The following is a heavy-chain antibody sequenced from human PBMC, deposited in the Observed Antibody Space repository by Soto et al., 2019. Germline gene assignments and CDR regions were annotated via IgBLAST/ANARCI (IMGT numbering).Heavy chain of an antibody. J-gene: IGHJ4*02. D-gene: IGHD3-22*01. CDR2: VSSDGGSK. Sequence: LRLSCSASGFTFNTFGMHWVRQAPGKGLEWVAVVSSDGGSKYYVDSVKGRFTISRDNSKNTLYLEMNNLRVEDTAVYFCAKDKRRVQTYYHYWGQGTLVTVS. CDR3: AKDKRRVQTYYHY. CDR1: GFTFNTFG. V-gene: IGHV3-30*18.